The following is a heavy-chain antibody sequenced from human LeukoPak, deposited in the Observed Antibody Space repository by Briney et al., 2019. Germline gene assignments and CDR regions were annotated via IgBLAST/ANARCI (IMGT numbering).Heavy chain of an antibody. CDR3: ARDGFGYEFDY. Sequence: GGSLRLSCAASGFTFSSYWMSWVRQAPGKGLEWVANIKQDGSEKNYVDSVKGRFTISRDNAKNSLYLQMNSLRVEDTAVYYCARDGFGYEFDYWGQGTLVTVSS. D-gene: IGHD5-12*01. J-gene: IGHJ4*02. CDR1: GFTFSSYW. V-gene: IGHV3-7*01. CDR2: IKQDGSEK.